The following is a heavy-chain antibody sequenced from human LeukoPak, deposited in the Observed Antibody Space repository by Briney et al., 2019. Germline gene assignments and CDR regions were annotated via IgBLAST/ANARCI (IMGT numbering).Heavy chain of an antibody. CDR1: GYSFTSYW. J-gene: IGHJ4*02. Sequence: GESLKISCKGSGYSFTSYWIGWVRQMPGKGLEWMGIIYPGDSDTRYSPSFQGQAIISADKSISTAYLQWSSLKASDTAMYYCARHIPAYSSGWYYFDYWGQGTLVTVSS. CDR3: ARHIPAYSSGWYYFDY. D-gene: IGHD6-19*01. CDR2: IYPGDSDT. V-gene: IGHV5-51*01.